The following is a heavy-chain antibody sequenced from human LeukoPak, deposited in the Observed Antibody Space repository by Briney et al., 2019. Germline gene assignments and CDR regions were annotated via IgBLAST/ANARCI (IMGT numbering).Heavy chain of an antibody. V-gene: IGHV4-39*07. CDR3: ARSGSGYLRYYFDY. D-gene: IGHD5-12*01. Sequence: SETLSLTCVVSGGSISSTSYYWGWIRQPPGKGLEWIGSIYYSGSTYYSPSLKSRVTISVDTSKNQFSLKLSSVTAADTAVYYCARSGSGYLRYYFDYWGQGTLVTVSS. CDR2: IYYSGST. J-gene: IGHJ4*02. CDR1: GGSISSTSYY.